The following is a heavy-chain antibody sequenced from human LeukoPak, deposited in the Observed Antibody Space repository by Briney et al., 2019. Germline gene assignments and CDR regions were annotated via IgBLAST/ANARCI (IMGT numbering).Heavy chain of an antibody. CDR3: ARGVDTMIVVAPRRNYYMDV. V-gene: IGHV1-2*02. J-gene: IGHJ6*03. Sequence: ASVKLCCYSSGYTFTGNCMPRVRHAPGQGHGWMGWINPNSSGTNYAQKFQGRVTMTRDTSISTAYMELSRLRSDDTAVYYCARGVDTMIVVAPRRNYYMDVWGKGTTVTVSS. CDR2: INPNSSGT. D-gene: IGHD3-22*01. CDR1: GYTFTGNC.